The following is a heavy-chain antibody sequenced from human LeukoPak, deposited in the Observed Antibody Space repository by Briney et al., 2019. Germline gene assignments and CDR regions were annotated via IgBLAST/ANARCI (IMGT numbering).Heavy chain of an antibody. CDR2: INWNGGST. Sequence: GGSLRLSCAASGFTFDDYGMSWVRQAPGKGLEWVSGINWNGGSTGYAVSVKGRFTISRDNAKNSLYLQMNSLRAEDTAVYYCATGYSGYHSNYYYMDVWGKGTTVTVSS. J-gene: IGHJ6*03. CDR1: GFTFDDYG. V-gene: IGHV3-20*04. D-gene: IGHD5-12*01. CDR3: ATGYSGYHSNYYYMDV.